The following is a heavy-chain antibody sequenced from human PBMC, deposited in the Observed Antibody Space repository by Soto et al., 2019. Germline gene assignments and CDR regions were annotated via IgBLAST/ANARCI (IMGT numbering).Heavy chain of an antibody. CDR3: ATTSKTGTTLVFDP. CDR1: GYRFTNYW. V-gene: IGHV5-10-1*01. CDR2: IDPIDSNI. Sequence: PGESLKISCKGTGYRFTNYWINWVRQMPGKGLEWIGRIDPIDSNINYSPSFQGHVTISADKSINTGYLQWSSLKASDTAMYYCATTSKTGTTLVFDPWGQGTLVTVSS. J-gene: IGHJ5*02. D-gene: IGHD1-7*01.